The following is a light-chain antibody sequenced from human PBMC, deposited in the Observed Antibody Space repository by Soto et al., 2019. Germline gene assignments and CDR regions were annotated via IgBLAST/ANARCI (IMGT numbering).Light chain of an antibody. J-gene: IGKJ1*01. CDR3: HQYGSSPQT. V-gene: IGKV3-20*01. CDR2: GAS. CDR1: QSISSSY. Sequence: EIVLTQSPGTLSLSPGERATLSCRASQSISSSYLAWFQQKPGQAPRLLIYGASSRATGIPYRFSGSGSGTDFTLTISRLEPEDFAIYYCHQYGSSPQTFGQGTKVEIK.